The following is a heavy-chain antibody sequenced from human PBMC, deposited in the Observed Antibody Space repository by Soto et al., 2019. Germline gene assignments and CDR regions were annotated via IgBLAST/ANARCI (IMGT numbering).Heavy chain of an antibody. Sequence: GGSLRLSCSASGFAFSDYTMGWVRQAPGKGLEWVANIKQDGSEKHYVDSVKGRFTISRDNAKNSLYLQMNSLRAEDTAVYYCARETNYGALYFQHWGQGTLVTVSS. CDR1: GFAFSDYT. V-gene: IGHV3-7*01. CDR2: IKQDGSEK. J-gene: IGHJ1*01. CDR3: ARETNYGALYFQH. D-gene: IGHD4-17*01.